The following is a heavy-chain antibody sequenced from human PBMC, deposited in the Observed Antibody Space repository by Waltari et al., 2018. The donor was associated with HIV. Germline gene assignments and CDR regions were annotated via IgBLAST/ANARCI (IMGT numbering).Heavy chain of an antibody. D-gene: IGHD3-22*01. CDR3: AREYYYDSSGRTIDY. CDR2: IYYSGST. CDR1: GGSISSYY. J-gene: IGHJ4*02. Sequence: QVQLQESGPGLVKPSETLSLTCTVSGGSISSYYWSWIRQPPGKGLEWIGYIYYSGSTNYNPSLKSRVTISVDTSKNQFSLKLSSVTAADTAVYYCAREYYYDSSGRTIDYWGQGTLVTVSS. V-gene: IGHV4-59*01.